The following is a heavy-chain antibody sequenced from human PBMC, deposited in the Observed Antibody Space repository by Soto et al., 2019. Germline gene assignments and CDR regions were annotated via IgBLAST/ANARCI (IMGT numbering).Heavy chain of an antibody. D-gene: IGHD3-16*02. CDR2: IRSKAYGGTT. Sequence: GGSLRLSCTASGFTFGDYAMSWFRQAPGKGLEWVGFIRSKAYGGTTEYAASVKGRFTISRDDSKSIAYLQMNSLKTEDTAVYYCTRDQSSIMITFGGVIANPWGQGTLVTVSS. V-gene: IGHV3-49*03. CDR1: GFTFGDYA. CDR3: TRDQSSIMITFGGVIANP. J-gene: IGHJ5*02.